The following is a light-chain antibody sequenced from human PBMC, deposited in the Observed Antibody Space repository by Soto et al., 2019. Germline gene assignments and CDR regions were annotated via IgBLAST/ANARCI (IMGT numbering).Light chain of an antibody. Sequence: DLQMTQSPSSLYASVGDRVTITCRASQSISSYLNWYQQKPGKAPKLLIYAASSLQSGVPSRFSGSGSGTDFTLTISSLQPEDFATYYCQQSYSTLSITFGQGTRLEIK. J-gene: IGKJ5*01. CDR3: QQSYSTLSIT. CDR2: AAS. CDR1: QSISSY. V-gene: IGKV1-39*01.